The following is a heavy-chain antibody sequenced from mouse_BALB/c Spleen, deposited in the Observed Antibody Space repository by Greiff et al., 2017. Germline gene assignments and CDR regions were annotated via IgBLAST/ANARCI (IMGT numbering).Heavy chain of an antibody. D-gene: IGHD2-14*01. CDR2: ISYSGST. CDR1: GYSITSDYA. Sequence: EVQGVESGPGLVKPSQSLSLTCTVTGYSITSDYAWNWIRQFPGNKLEWMGYISYSGSTSYNPSLKSRISITRDTSKNQFFLQLNSVTTEDTATYYCAREAYRYDGYYAMDYWGQGTSVTVSS. CDR3: AREAYRYDGYYAMDY. J-gene: IGHJ4*01. V-gene: IGHV3-2*02.